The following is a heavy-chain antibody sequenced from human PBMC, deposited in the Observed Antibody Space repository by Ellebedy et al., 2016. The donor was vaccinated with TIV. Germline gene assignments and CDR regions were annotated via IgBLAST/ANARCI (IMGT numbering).Heavy chain of an antibody. J-gene: IGHJ5*02. Sequence: SETLSLTXTVSGGSISSYYWSWIRQPPGKGLEWIGYIYYSGSTNYNPSLKSRVTISVDTSKNQFSLKLSSVTAADTAVYYCASGNIWGTFHWFDPWGQGTLVTVSS. CDR1: GGSISSYY. CDR2: IYYSGST. D-gene: IGHD3-16*01. CDR3: ASGNIWGTFHWFDP. V-gene: IGHV4-59*08.